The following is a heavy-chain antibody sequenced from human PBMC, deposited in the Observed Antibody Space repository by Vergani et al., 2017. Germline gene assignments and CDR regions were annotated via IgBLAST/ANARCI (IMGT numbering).Heavy chain of an antibody. CDR1: GGTFSSYA. CDR3: ASFVPEKNTALGY. CDR2: IIPIFGTA. V-gene: IGHV1-69*01. Sequence: QVQLVQSGAEVKKPGSSVKVSCKASGGTFSSYAISWVRQAPGQGLEWMGGIIPIFGTANYAQKFQGRVTITAEESKRTAYMELSSLRSEDAAVYYCASFVPEKNTALGYWGQGTLVTVSS. J-gene: IGHJ4*02. D-gene: IGHD2-2*02.